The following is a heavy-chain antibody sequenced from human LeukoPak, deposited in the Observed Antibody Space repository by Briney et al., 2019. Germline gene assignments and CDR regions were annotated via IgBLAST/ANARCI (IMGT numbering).Heavy chain of an antibody. CDR2: IIPIFGTA. Sequence: ASVKVSCKASGGTFSSYAISWVRQAPGQGLEWMGRIIPIFGTANYAQKFQGRVTITTDESTSTAYMELSSLRSEDTAVYYCARGPPRGYCSSTSCYFPFDPWGQGTLVTVSS. CDR3: ARGPPRGYCSSTSCYFPFDP. J-gene: IGHJ5*02. V-gene: IGHV1-69*05. D-gene: IGHD2-2*01. CDR1: GGTFSSYA.